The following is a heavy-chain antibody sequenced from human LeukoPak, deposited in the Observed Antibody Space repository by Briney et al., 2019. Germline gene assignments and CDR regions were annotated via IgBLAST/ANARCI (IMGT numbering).Heavy chain of an antibody. CDR1: GFAFSGFA. Sequence: GGSLRLSCSGSGFAFSGFAMGWVRQAPGKGLEWVSAISGRGGNTYYADSVKGRFTISRDNFKNTLYLQMNSLRAEDTAIYYCARDRAYGGDYDYWGQGTLVTVSS. J-gene: IGHJ4*02. CDR3: ARDRAYGGDYDY. V-gene: IGHV3-23*01. D-gene: IGHD3-10*01. CDR2: ISGRGGNT.